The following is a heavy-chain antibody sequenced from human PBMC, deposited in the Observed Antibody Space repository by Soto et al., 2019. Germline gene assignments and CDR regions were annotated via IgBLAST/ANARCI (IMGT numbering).Heavy chain of an antibody. J-gene: IGHJ6*02. Sequence: SETLSLTCAVSGGSISSGGYSWSWIRQPPGKGLEWIGYIYHSGSTYYNPSLKSRVTISVDRSKNQFSLKLSSVTAADTAVYYCARGSGSRPYYDYGMDVWGQGTTVTVSS. V-gene: IGHV4-30-2*01. D-gene: IGHD3-10*01. CDR1: GGSISSGGYS. CDR2: IYHSGST. CDR3: ARGSGSRPYYDYGMDV.